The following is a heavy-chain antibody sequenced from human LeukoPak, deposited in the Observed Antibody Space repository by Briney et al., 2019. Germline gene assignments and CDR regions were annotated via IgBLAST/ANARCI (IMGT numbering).Heavy chain of an antibody. Sequence: GGSLRLSCATSGFTFSSYAMSWVRQAPGKGLEWVSIISSGGDRTYYGDSVKGRFTVSRDNSKNTLYLQVKSLRAEDTAIYFCVSQTYSGSDKYYFDYWGQGTLVTVSS. CDR1: GFTFSSYA. J-gene: IGHJ4*02. D-gene: IGHD1-26*01. CDR2: ISSGGDRT. CDR3: VSQTYSGSDKYYFDY. V-gene: IGHV3-23*01.